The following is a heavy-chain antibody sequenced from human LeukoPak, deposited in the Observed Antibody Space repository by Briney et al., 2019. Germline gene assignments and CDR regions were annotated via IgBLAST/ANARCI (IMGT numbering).Heavy chain of an antibody. J-gene: IGHJ4*02. V-gene: IGHV1-18*01. D-gene: IGHD4-17*01. CDR2: ISAYNGNT. CDR1: GYTFTSYG. CDR3: ARDPAVVDTVTDENYFDY. Sequence: ASVKVSCKASGYTFTSYGISWVRQAPGQGLEWMGWISAYNGNTNYAQKLQGRVTMTTDTSTSTAYMELRSLRSDDTAVYYCARDPAVVDTVTDENYFDYWGQGTLVTVSS.